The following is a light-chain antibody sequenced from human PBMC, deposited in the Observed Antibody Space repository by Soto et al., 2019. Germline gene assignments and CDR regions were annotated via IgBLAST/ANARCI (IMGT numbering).Light chain of an antibody. V-gene: IGKV3-20*01. CDR3: QQYGSSFRT. CDR2: GAS. J-gene: IGKJ1*01. CDR1: QSVSSGY. Sequence: EIVLTQSPGTLSLSPGERATLSCRASQSVSSGYLAWYQQKPGQAPRPLIYGASSRATGIPDRFSGSGSGTDFTLTISRLEPEDSAVYYCQQYGSSFRTFGQGTKVEIK.